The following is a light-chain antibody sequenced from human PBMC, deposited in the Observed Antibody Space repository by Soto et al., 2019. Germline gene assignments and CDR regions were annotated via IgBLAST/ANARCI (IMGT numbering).Light chain of an antibody. CDR1: QSVSSN. J-gene: IGKJ1*01. V-gene: IGKV3-20*01. CDR2: AAS. CDR3: QDYGTSWT. Sequence: EIVMTQSPATLSVSPGERATLSCRASQSVSSNLAWYQQKPGQAPRLLIYAASGRATGIPDRFSGSGSGTDFTLTINRLEPEDFAVYYCQDYGTSWTFGQGTKVDIK.